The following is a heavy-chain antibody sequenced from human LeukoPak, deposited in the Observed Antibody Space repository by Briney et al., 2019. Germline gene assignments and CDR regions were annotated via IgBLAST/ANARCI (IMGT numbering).Heavy chain of an antibody. J-gene: IGHJ4*02. CDR3: ARAGLRTGGFDY. D-gene: IGHD7-27*01. CDR2: ISGSGGST. CDR1: GFTFSSYV. Sequence: GGSLRLSCAASGFTFSSYVMSWVRQAPGKGLEWVSAISGSGGSTYYADSVKGRFTISRDNSKNTLYLQMNSLRAEDTAVYYCARAGLRTGGFDYWGQGTLVTVSS. V-gene: IGHV3-23*01.